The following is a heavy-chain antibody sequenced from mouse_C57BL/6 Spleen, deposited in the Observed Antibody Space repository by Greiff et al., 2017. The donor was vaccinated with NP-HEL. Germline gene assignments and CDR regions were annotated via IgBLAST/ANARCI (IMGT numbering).Heavy chain of an antibody. CDR3: ARQGQSPGYYTTTGRFDY. V-gene: IGHV5-6*01. Sequence: EVQGVESGGDLVKPGGSLKLSCAASGFTFSSYGMSWVRQTPDKRLEWVATISSGGSYTYYPDSVKGRFTISRDNAKNTLYLQMSSLKSEDTAMYYCARQGQSPGYYTTTGRFDYWGQGTTLTVSS. CDR2: ISSGGSYT. CDR1: GFTFSSYG. D-gene: IGHD2-12*01. J-gene: IGHJ2*01.